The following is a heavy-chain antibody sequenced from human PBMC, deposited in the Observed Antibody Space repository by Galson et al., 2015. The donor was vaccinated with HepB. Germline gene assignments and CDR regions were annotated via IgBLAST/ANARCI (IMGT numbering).Heavy chain of an antibody. CDR2: FDPEDGET. Sequence: SVKVSCKVSGYTLTELSMHWVRQAPGKGLEWMGGFDPEDGETIYAQKFQGRVTMTEDTSTDTAYMELSSLRSEDTAVYYCARVASSSWHPEYFQHWGQGTLVTVSS. CDR1: GYTLTELS. V-gene: IGHV1-24*01. CDR3: ARVASSSWHPEYFQH. D-gene: IGHD6-13*01. J-gene: IGHJ1*01.